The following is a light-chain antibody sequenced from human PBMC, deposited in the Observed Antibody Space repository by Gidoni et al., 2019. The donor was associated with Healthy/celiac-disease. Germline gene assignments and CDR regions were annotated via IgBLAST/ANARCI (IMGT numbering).Light chain of an antibody. CDR2: GAS. V-gene: IGKV3-20*01. Sequence: ESGWTQSPGTLSLSPGERATLSCRASQCVSSSYLAWYQQTPGQAPRLLIYGASSRATGLPDRFSGSGSGTDFTLTISRLEPEYFALYYCQQYGSSPWTFGQGTKVEIK. CDR3: QQYGSSPWT. J-gene: IGKJ1*01. CDR1: QCVSSSY.